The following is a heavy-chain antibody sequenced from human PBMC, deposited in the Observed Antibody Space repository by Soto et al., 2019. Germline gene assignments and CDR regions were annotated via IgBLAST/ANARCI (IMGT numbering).Heavy chain of an antibody. V-gene: IGHV3-23*01. CDR1: GFTFSTYA. J-gene: IGHJ6*02. Sequence: GWSLRLSCAASGFTFSTYAMNWVRQAPGKGLEWVSAISGGGGSTYYADSVKGRVTISRDNSKNTLYLQMNSLRAEDTAVYYCAKVSLGALTFTDYYYYGLDVWGQGTTVTDS. D-gene: IGHD1-26*01. CDR3: AKVSLGALTFTDYYYYGLDV. CDR2: ISGGGGST.